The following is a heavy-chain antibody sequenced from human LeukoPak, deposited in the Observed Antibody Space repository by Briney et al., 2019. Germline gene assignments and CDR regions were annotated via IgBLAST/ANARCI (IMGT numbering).Heavy chain of an antibody. Sequence: SETLYLTCTVSGGSINSYYWSWIRQPPGKELERIGYVYYSGSTNYNPSLKSRVTISVDTSENQFSLTLRSVTAADTAVYYCARSELLWFGGVNSGFDYWGQGTLVTVSS. CDR1: GGSINSYY. D-gene: IGHD3-10*01. V-gene: IGHV4-59*01. CDR2: VYYSGST. CDR3: ARSELLWFGGVNSGFDY. J-gene: IGHJ4*02.